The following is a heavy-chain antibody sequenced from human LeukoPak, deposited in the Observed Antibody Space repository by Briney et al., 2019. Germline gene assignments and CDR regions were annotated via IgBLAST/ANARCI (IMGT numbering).Heavy chain of an antibody. Sequence: ASVKVSCKASGYTFTSYGISWVRQAPGQGLEWMGWISAYNGNTNYAQKLQGRITMTTDTSTSTAYMELRSLRSEDTAVYYCAGSGYSSGWYAYWGQGTLVTVSS. CDR3: AGSGYSSGWYAY. CDR2: ISAYNGNT. J-gene: IGHJ4*02. D-gene: IGHD6-19*01. V-gene: IGHV1-18*01. CDR1: GYTFTSYG.